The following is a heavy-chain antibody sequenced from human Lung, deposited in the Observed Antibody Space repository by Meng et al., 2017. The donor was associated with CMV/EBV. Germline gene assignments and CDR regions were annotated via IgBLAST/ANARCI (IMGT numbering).Heavy chain of an antibody. V-gene: IGHV4-30-4*08. D-gene: IGHD7-27*01. CDR3: ARDRQHWALGRFYGVDV. CDR1: GVPNNTEENF. Sequence: SETLSLXXNVSGVPNNTEENFWTWIRQSPGKGLEWIGLITYSRTAYYNSALKSRVTISSDTSTNQFSLNLKSMTAADTAVYYCARDRQHWALGRFYGVDVWGRGTPVTVSS. CDR2: ITYSRTA. J-gene: IGHJ6*02.